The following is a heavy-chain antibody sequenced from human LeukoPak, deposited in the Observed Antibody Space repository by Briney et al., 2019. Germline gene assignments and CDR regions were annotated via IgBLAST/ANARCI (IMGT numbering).Heavy chain of an antibody. D-gene: IGHD1-26*01. CDR1: GLTFSSSW. CDR2: IDQDGDEK. CDR3: AKSGSYFDFDY. J-gene: IGHJ4*02. Sequence: GGSLRLSCAASGLTFSSSWMSWVRQAPGKGLEWVANIDQDGDEKYYVDSVKGRFTISRDNAKNSLYLQMNSLVPEDTAVYYCAKSGSYFDFDYWGQGTLVTVSS. V-gene: IGHV3-7*01.